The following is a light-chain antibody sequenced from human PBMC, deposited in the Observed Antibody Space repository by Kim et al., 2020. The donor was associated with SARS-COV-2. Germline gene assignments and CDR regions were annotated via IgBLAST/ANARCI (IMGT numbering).Light chain of an antibody. Sequence: APGKTARITWGGNNIGSKSVHWYQQKPGQAPVLVIYYDSDRPSGIPERFSGSNSGNTATLTISRVEVGDEADYYCQVWDSSSDHVVFGGGTQLTVL. CDR3: QVWDSSSDHVV. V-gene: IGLV3-21*04. CDR2: YDS. J-gene: IGLJ2*01. CDR1: NIGSKS.